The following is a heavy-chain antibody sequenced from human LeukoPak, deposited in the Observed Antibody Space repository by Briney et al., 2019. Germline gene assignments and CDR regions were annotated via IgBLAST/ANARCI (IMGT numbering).Heavy chain of an antibody. CDR3: ASLRERSYYARGFDY. J-gene: IGHJ4*02. D-gene: IGHD1-26*01. CDR2: IYSSGST. Sequence: PSETLSLTCTVSGYSISSGYYWGWIRQPAGKGLEWIGLIYSSGSTSYNPSLKSRVTMSVDTSKKQFSLRLSSVTAADTAVYHCASLRERSYYARGFDYWGRGTLVTVSS. CDR1: GYSISSGYY. V-gene: IGHV4-38-2*02.